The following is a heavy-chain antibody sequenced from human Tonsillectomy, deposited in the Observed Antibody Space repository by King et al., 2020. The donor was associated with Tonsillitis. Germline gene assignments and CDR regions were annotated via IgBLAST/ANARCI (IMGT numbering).Heavy chain of an antibody. CDR2: IYTSGST. V-gene: IGHV4-61*02. D-gene: IGHD4-23*01. CDR3: ARVEGRDDYGGNSVVDDY. CDR1: GGSISSGSYY. J-gene: IGHJ4*02. Sequence: QLQESGPGLVKPSQTLSLTCTVSGGSISSGSYYWSWIRQPAGKGLEWIGRIYTSGSTNYNPSLKSRVTMSVDTSTNQFSLKLSSVTAADTAVYYCARVEGRDDYGGNSVVDDYWGQGTLVTVSS.